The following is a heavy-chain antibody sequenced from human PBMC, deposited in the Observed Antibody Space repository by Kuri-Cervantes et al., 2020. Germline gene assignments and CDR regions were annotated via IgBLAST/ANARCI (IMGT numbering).Heavy chain of an antibody. CDR3: ARDTYRANFHDVFDI. Sequence: ASGKGSCKALGYTLTSYGISWVRQAPGQGLEWMGWISAYSGDTNYAQNLQGRVTMTTDTSTNTAYMELRGLRSDDTAVYYCARDTYRANFHDVFDIWGQGTTVTVSS. D-gene: IGHD2-21*01. CDR2: ISAYSGDT. CDR1: GYTLTSYG. J-gene: IGHJ3*02. V-gene: IGHV1-18*01.